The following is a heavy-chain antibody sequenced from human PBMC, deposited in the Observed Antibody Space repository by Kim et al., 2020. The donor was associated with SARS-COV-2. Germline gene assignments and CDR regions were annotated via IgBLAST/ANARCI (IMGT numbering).Heavy chain of an antibody. CDR2: IYSGGST. Sequence: GGSLRLSCAASGFTVSSNYMSWVRQAPGKGLEWVSVIYSGGSTYYADSVKGRFTISRDNSKNTLYLQMNSLRAEDTAVYYCARGPLYDFWSGSPPGPLDYWGQGTLVTVSS. D-gene: IGHD3-3*01. CDR3: ARGPLYDFWSGSPPGPLDY. V-gene: IGHV3-53*01. J-gene: IGHJ4*02. CDR1: GFTVSSNY.